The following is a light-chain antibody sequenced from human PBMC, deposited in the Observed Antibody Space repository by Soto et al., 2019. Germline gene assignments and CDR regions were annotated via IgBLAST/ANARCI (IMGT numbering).Light chain of an antibody. Sequence: QSVLTQPASVSGSPGQSITISCTGASSDVGGYNYVSWYQQRPDEAPKLMIYDVNNRPSGVSNRFSGSKSGNTASLTISGLQAEDEAAYYCSSYTSSITYVFGTGTKVTVL. CDR2: DVN. V-gene: IGLV2-14*01. CDR3: SSYTSSITYV. J-gene: IGLJ1*01. CDR1: SSDVGGYNY.